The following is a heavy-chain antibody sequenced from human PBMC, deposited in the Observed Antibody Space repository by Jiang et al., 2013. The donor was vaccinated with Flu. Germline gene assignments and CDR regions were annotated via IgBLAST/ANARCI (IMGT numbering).Heavy chain of an antibody. CDR1: GFIFSSSW. D-gene: IGHD3-10*01. V-gene: IGHV3-7*03. CDR3: ANSLPDGFGSF. CDR2: INQDGSEK. J-gene: IGHJ4*02. Sequence: VQLLESGGGLVQPGGSLRLSCAASGFIFSSSWMHWVRQAPGKGLEWVANINQDGSEKHCVDSAKGRFTISRDNAKNSPYLQMNSLRVEDTAVYYCANSLPDGFGSFWGQGTLVTVSS.